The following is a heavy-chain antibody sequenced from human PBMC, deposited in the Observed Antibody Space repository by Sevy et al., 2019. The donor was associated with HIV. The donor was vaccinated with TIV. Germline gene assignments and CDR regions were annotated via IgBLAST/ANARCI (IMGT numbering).Heavy chain of an antibody. CDR3: ARESSSTWQAGYYGMAV. CDR1: GLTVSSDY. D-gene: IGHD6-13*01. Sequence: LSLTCAASGLTVSSDYMTWVRQAPGKGLGWVSVIYSGGTTYYADSVKGRFTISRDNSKNTVYLQMNSLRAEDTAVYYCARESSSTWQAGYYGMAVWGQGTTVTVSS. CDR2: IYSGGTT. V-gene: IGHV3-66*01. J-gene: IGHJ6*02.